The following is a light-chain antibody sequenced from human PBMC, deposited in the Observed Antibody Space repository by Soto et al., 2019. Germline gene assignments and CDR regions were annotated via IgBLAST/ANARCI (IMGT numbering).Light chain of an antibody. CDR3: LQHSTYPST. V-gene: IGKV1-17*01. Sequence: DIQMTQFPSSLSASVGDRVTITCRASQGIRNDLGWYQQKPGKAPKRLIYAASSLQSGVPSRFSGSGSGPEFTLAISSLQPADSATFYCLQHSTYPSTFGQGTKVEIK. J-gene: IGKJ1*01. CDR2: AAS. CDR1: QGIRND.